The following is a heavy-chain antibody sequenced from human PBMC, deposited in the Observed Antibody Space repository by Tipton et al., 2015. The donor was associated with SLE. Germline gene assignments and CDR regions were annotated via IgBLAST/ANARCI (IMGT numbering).Heavy chain of an antibody. CDR3: ASLAVTTQYYYYYYYMDV. Sequence: TLSLTCTVSGGSISSYYWSWIRQPPGKGLEWIGYIYYSGSTNYNPSLKSRVTISVDTSKNKFSLKLSSVTAADTAVYYCASLAVTTQYYYYYYYMDVWGKGTTVTVSS. CDR1: GGSISSYY. V-gene: IGHV4-59*01. D-gene: IGHD4-17*01. J-gene: IGHJ6*03. CDR2: IYYSGST.